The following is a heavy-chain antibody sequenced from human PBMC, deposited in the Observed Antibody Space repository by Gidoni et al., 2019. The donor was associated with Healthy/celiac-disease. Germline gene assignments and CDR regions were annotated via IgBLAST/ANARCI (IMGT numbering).Heavy chain of an antibody. CDR1: GYTFTSYY. CDR3: ARVFTGVTNSYYFDY. D-gene: IGHD4-17*01. Sequence: QVQLVQSGAAVKKPGASVKVSCKASGYTFTSYYMHWVRQAPGQGLEWMGIINPSGGSTSYAQKFQGRVTMTRDTSTSTVYMELSSLRSEDTAVYYCARVFTGVTNSYYFDYWGQGTLVTVSS. J-gene: IGHJ4*02. CDR2: INPSGGST. V-gene: IGHV1-46*01.